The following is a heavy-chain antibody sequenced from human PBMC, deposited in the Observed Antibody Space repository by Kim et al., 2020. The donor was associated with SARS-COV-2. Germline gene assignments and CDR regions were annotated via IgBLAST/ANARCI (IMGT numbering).Heavy chain of an antibody. CDR1: GFTFDDYA. J-gene: IGHJ6*02. CDR3: AKDLELLWFGESTGMDV. D-gene: IGHD3-10*01. V-gene: IGHV3-9*01. CDR2: ISWNSGSI. Sequence: GGSLRLSCAASGFTFDDYAMHWVRQAPGKGLEWVSGISWNSGSIGYADSVKGRFTISRDNAKNSLYLQMNSLRAEDTALYYCAKDLELLWFGESTGMDVWGQGTTGTVSS.